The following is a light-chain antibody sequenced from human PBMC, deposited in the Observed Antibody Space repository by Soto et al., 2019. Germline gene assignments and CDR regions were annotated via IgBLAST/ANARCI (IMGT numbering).Light chain of an antibody. CDR3: QQYSNWPPYT. V-gene: IGKV3-15*01. J-gene: IGKJ2*01. CDR2: GAS. Sequence: EIVMTQSPATLSVSPGERATLSCRASQSVSSNLAWYQQKPGQAPRLLIYGASTRATGIPARFSGSGSGTEFTLAISSLQSEDFAVYYCQQYSNWPPYTFGQGTKVEI. CDR1: QSVSSN.